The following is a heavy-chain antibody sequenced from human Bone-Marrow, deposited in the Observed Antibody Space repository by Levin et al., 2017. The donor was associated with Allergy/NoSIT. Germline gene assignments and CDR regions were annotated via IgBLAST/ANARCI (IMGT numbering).Heavy chain of an antibody. Sequence: GGSLRLSCAASGFTFGKAWMSWVRQAPGKGLEWVGRITTKTDGETTDYAAPVQGRFTISRDDSKNTMYLQMNSLKTEDTALYYCTTPEFIAAGGQTTRGDYWGQGTLVTVSS. CDR2: ITTKTDGETT. CDR3: TTPEFIAAGGQTTRGDY. J-gene: IGHJ4*02. V-gene: IGHV3-15*01. CDR1: GFTFGKAW. D-gene: IGHD6-25*01.